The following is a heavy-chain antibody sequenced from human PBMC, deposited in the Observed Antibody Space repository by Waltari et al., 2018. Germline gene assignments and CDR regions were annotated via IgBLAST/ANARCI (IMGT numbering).Heavy chain of an antibody. CDR2: INHSGST. V-gene: IGHV4-34*01. Sequence: QVQLQQWGAGLLKPSETLSLTCAVYGGSFSGYYWSWIRQPPGKWLEWIGEINHSGSTNYNPSLKSRVTISVDTSKNQFSLKLSSVTAADTAVYYCARAAYSSSWHSYYYYMDVWGKGTTVTISS. J-gene: IGHJ6*03. CDR3: ARAAYSSSWHSYYYYMDV. D-gene: IGHD6-13*01. CDR1: GGSFSGYY.